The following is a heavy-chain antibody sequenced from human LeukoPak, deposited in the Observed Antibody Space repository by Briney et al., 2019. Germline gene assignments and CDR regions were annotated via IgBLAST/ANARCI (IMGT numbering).Heavy chain of an antibody. CDR3: ARHFHYGSGRYYSYYFDY. D-gene: IGHD3-10*01. Sequence: KTSETLSLTCTVSGGSISSYYWSWIRQPPGKGLEWIGYIYYSGSTNYNPSLKSRVTISVDTSKNQFSLKLSSVTAADTAVYYCARHFHYGSGRYYSYYFDYWGQGTLVTVSS. J-gene: IGHJ4*02. CDR1: GGSISSYY. V-gene: IGHV4-59*08. CDR2: IYYSGST.